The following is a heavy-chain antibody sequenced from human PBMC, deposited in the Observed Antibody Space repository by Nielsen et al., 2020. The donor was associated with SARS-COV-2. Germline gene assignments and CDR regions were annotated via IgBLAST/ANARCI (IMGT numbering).Heavy chain of an antibody. CDR1: GFKFDDYT. CDR3: AKDMVANFGAELEV. J-gene: IGHJ6*03. D-gene: IGHD3-3*01. V-gene: IGHV3-43D*03. CDR2: ITWDGGNT. Sequence: GESLKISCAASGFKFDDYTMHLVRQAPGKGLEWVSLITWDGGNTHYGDSVKGRFTISRDNSQNSVYLQMSSLRPEDSALYYCAKDMVANFGAELEVWGKGTTVTVSS.